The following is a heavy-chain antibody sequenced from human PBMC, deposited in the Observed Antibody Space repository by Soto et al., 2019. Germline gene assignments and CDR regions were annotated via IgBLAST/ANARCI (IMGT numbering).Heavy chain of an antibody. CDR2: IYYSGST. Sequence: PSENLTLTCTVSGGSISSGGYYWSWIRQHPGKGLEWIGYIYYSGSTYYNPSLKSRVTISVDTSKNQFSLKLSSVTAADTAVYYCARGGYYDFWSGYYHSGNYFDYWGQGTLVTVSS. D-gene: IGHD3-3*01. CDR3: ARGGYYDFWSGYYHSGNYFDY. V-gene: IGHV4-31*03. J-gene: IGHJ4*02. CDR1: GGSISSGGYY.